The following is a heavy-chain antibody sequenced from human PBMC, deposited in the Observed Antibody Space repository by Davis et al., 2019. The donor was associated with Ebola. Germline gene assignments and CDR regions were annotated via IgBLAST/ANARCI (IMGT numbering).Heavy chain of an antibody. CDR1: GVSIITHY. D-gene: IGHD3-16*01. CDR3: AERGGSV. CDR2: IYYSGST. V-gene: IGHV4-59*11. Sequence: PSQTLSLTCTLSGVSIITHYWSWNRQPPGKGLEVFGSIYYSGSTNYNPSLKSRVTISVDTSKNQFSLNLSSLTAADTAVYYCAERGGSVWGQGTLVTVSS. J-gene: IGHJ4*02.